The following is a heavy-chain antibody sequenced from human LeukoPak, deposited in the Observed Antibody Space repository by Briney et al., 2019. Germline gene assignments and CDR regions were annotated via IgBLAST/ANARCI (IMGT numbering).Heavy chain of an antibody. Sequence: ASVKVSCKASGYPFDNFGLTWVRRAPGQGLEGMGWISAYNGNTHYAQKFRGRLTMTTDTSTTTAYLELRSLKSDDTAVYYCARDRLGGDLTGESLYWGQGTLVTVSS. D-gene: IGHD4-17*01. CDR2: ISAYNGNT. V-gene: IGHV1-18*01. J-gene: IGHJ4*02. CDR1: GYPFDNFG. CDR3: ARDRLGGDLTGESLY.